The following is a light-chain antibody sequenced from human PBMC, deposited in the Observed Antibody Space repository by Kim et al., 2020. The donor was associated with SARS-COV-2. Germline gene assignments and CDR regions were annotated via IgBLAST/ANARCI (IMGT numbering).Light chain of an antibody. CDR1: ASTIEGNV. J-gene: IGLJ7*01. CDR2: ATA. CDR3: ATWDDSLNEWV. V-gene: IGLV1-44*01. Sequence: GQRVTISVSGIASTIEGNVVNGDRQFPGTAPKLLMYATAQRSSGGPDRLSGCSCGISASLSSSGLQSDDEADYYWATWDDSLNEWVFGGGTQLTLL.